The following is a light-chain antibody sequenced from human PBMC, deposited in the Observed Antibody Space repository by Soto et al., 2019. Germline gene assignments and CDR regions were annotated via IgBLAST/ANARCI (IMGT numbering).Light chain of an antibody. Sequence: EIVLTQSPATLSLSPGERATLSCRASQSVGTFLAWYQLKPGEAPRRVIFDASNRAAAITDRFSGSSSGTNVTPPTSGIQQDDFAPYYCLQHNNWRPWTFGQGTKVDI. V-gene: IGKV3-11*01. J-gene: IGKJ1*01. CDR2: DAS. CDR1: QSVGTF. CDR3: LQHNNWRPWT.